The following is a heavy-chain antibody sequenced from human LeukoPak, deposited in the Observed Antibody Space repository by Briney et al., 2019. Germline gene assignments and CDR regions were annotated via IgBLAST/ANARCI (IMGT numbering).Heavy chain of an antibody. Sequence: GGSLRLSCAASGFTFSDYGMRWVRQAPGKGLEWVAVIWYDGSHKYYPDSVTGRFTISRDNSKNMLFLQIISLRAEDTALYYCARDSLITSGTGSPDYWGQGTLVTVSS. D-gene: IGHD3-10*01. V-gene: IGHV3-33*01. CDR1: GFTFSDYG. CDR2: IWYDGSHK. J-gene: IGHJ4*02. CDR3: ARDSLITSGTGSPDY.